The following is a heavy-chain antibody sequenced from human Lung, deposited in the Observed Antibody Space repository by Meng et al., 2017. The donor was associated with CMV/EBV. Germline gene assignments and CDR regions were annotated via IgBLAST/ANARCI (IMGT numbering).Heavy chain of an antibody. V-gene: IGHV3-9*01. CDR3: VKDVDFYDSSGYSD. CDR1: GFNFDDYA. D-gene: IGHD3-22*01. Sequence: SXKISCAASGFNFDDYAMHWVRQGPGKGLEWVSGISWNGNHIGYADSVKGRFTVSRDTAKNSLYLQMNSLRPEDTALYYCVKDVDFYDSSGYSDWGQGTXVTVSS. CDR2: ISWNGNHI. J-gene: IGHJ4*02.